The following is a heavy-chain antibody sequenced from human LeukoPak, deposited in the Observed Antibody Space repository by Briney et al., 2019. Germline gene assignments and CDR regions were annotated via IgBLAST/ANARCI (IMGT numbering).Heavy chain of an antibody. CDR3: ARDLAGHDVFDI. V-gene: IGHV4-31*03. Sequence: SETLSLTCTVSGGSISSSAFYWGWIRQHPGKGLEWIGYINYSGSSDYNPPLKSRVTMSVDTSKNHFSLTLSSVTAADTAVYYCARDLAGHDVFDIWGQGTVVTVSS. CDR2: INYSGSS. CDR1: GGSISSSAFY. J-gene: IGHJ3*02. D-gene: IGHD3-10*01.